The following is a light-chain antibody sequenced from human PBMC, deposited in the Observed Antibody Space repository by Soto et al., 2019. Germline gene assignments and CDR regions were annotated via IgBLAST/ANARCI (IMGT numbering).Light chain of an antibody. Sequence: EIVLTQSPATLSLSPWERATLSCRASQSVGNFLAWYQQKFGQAPRLLIYDASKRATGIPARFNGSGAGTDFTRTISSVEPEDFGVYYCRQRNNLSPELTLGGGPRVQIK. V-gene: IGKV3-11*01. CDR3: RQRNNLSPELT. CDR2: DAS. CDR1: QSVGNF. J-gene: IGKJ4*01.